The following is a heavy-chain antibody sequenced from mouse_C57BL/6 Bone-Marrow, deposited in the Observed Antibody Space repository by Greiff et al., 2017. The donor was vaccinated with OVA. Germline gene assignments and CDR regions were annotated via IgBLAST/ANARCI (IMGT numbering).Heavy chain of an antibody. Sequence: VKLVESGPGLVAPSQSLSITCTVSGFSLTSYGVHWVRQPPGKGLEWLVVIWSDGSTTYNSALKSRLSISKDNSKSQVFLKMNSLQTDDTAMYYCARHNSSGYPYAMDYWGQGTSVTVSS. CDR3: ARHNSSGYPYAMDY. CDR1: GFSLTSYG. J-gene: IGHJ4*01. V-gene: IGHV2-6-1*01. D-gene: IGHD3-2*02. CDR2: IWSDGST.